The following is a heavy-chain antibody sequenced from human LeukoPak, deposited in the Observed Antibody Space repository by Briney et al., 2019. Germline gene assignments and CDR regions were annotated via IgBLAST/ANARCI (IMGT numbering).Heavy chain of an antibody. Sequence: PGSSLRLSRAASGFTFSSYGMHRVRQAPGKGLEWVAVISYDGSNKYYADSVKGRFTISRDNSKNTLYLQMNSLRAEDTAVYYCAKGSSGTAMDPFDYWGQGTLVTVSS. D-gene: IGHD5-18*01. CDR1: GFTFSSYG. CDR3: AKGSSGTAMDPFDY. CDR2: ISYDGSNK. V-gene: IGHV3-30*18. J-gene: IGHJ4*02.